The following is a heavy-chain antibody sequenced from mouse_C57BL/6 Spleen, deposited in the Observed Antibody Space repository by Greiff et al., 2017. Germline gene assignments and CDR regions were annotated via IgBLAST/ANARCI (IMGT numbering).Heavy chain of an antibody. D-gene: IGHD2-4*01. J-gene: IGHJ3*01. Sequence: QVQLKQSGAELVRPGASVTLSCKASGYTFTDYEMHWVKQTPVHGLEWIGAIDPETGGTAYNQKFKGQAILTADKSSSTAYMELRSLTSEDSAVYYCTIGDYDGFAYWGQGTLVTVSA. CDR3: TIGDYDGFAY. CDR1: GYTFTDYE. V-gene: IGHV1-15*01. CDR2: IDPETGGT.